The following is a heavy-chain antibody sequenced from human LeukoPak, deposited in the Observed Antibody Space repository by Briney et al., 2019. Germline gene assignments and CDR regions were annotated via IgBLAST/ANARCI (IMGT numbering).Heavy chain of an antibody. D-gene: IGHD6-6*01. V-gene: IGHV1-8*03. CDR2: MNPNSGNT. Sequence: ASVKVSCKASGYTFTSYDINWVRQATGQGLEWMGWMNPNSGNTGYAQKFQGRVTITRNTSISTAYMELSSLRSEDTAVYYCARGSLRRIAARPGNNWFDPWGQGTLVTVSS. CDR3: ARGSLRRIAARPGNNWFDP. CDR1: GYTFTSYD. J-gene: IGHJ5*02.